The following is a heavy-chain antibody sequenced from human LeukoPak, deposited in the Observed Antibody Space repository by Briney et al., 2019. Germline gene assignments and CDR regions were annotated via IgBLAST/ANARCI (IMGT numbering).Heavy chain of an antibody. V-gene: IGHV1-18*01. CDR1: GYTFTSYG. Sequence: ASVKVSRKASGYTFTSYGVSWVRQAPGQGLEWMGWISTYGGGTNYARNLQGRVTVTTDTSTSTVYMELSSLRSEDTAVYYCARGDATSTNWFDPWGQGTLVTVSS. J-gene: IGHJ5*02. D-gene: IGHD2-15*01. CDR2: ISTYGGGT. CDR3: ARGDATSTNWFDP.